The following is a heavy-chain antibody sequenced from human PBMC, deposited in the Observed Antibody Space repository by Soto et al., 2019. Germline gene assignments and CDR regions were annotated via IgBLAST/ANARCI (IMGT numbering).Heavy chain of an antibody. D-gene: IGHD2-8*02. CDR2: IYHSGST. CDR3: ARRRTVGYGAFDI. CDR1: GGSISSSNW. V-gene: IGHV4-4*02. J-gene: IGHJ3*02. Sequence: QVQRQESGPGLVKPSGTLSLTCAVSGGSISSSNWWSWVRQPPGKGLEWIGEIYHSGSTNYNPSLKSRVTISVDKSKHQFSLKLSYVTAAHTAVYYCARRRTVGYGAFDIWGQGTMVNVSS.